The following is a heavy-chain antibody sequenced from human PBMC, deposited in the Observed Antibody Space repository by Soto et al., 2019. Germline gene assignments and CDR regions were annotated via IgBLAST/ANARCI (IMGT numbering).Heavy chain of an antibody. V-gene: IGHV1-18*01. J-gene: IGHJ4*02. CDR1: GYTFSAYG. D-gene: IGHD5-12*01. Sequence: QVQLVQSGAEVKKPGASVQVSCKASGYTFSAYGFSWVRQAPGQGLEWMGWISAYNSNTNYAQKFQGRVTMTTDTSTSTAYMELRSLRSDDTAVYYCARDGFASGLATPYFDYWGQGTLVTGSS. CDR2: ISAYNSNT. CDR3: ARDGFASGLATPYFDY.